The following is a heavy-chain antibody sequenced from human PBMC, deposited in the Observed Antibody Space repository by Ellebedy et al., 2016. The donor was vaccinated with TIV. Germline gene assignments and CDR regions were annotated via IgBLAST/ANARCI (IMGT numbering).Heavy chain of an antibody. CDR2: IYDSGST. CDR1: GGSISSSSYY. CDR3: ARHVDEYSSSKRFDP. D-gene: IGHD6-6*01. V-gene: IGHV4-39*01. J-gene: IGHJ5*02. Sequence: MPGGSLRLSCTVSGGSISSSSYYWGWIRQPTGKGLEWIGSIYDSGSTYYNPSLKSRVTISVDTSKNQFSLKLSSVTAADSAVYYCARHVDEYSSSKRFDPWGQGTLVTVSS.